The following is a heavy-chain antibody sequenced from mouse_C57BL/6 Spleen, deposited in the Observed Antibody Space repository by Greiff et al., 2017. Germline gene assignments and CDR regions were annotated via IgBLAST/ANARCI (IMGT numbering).Heavy chain of an antibody. D-gene: IGHD1-1*01. CDR3: TRTYYFYFDY. CDR1: GFTFSDYY. CDR2: INYDGSST. V-gene: IGHV5-16*01. J-gene: IGHJ2*01. Sequence: EVMLVESEGGLVQPGSSMKLSCTASGFTFSDYYMAWVRQVPEKGLEWVANINYDGSSTYYLDSLKSRFIISRDNAKNILYLQMRRMKSEDTATYYCTRTYYFYFDYWGQGTTLTVSS.